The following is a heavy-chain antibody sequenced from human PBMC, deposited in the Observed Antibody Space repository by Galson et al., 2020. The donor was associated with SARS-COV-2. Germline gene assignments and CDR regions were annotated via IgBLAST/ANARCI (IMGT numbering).Heavy chain of an antibody. V-gene: IGHV4-30-2*01. CDR2: IYHSGST. CDR3: ARGPARGDCFAC. Sequence: SETLSLTCAVSGGSISSGGYSWTRIRQPPGKGLEWIGYIYHSGSTYYNPSLKSRVTISVDRSNNQFSLKLNSVTAADTAVYYCARGPARGDCFACWGQGTLVTGSS. D-gene: IGHD3-16*01. CDR1: GGSISSGGYS. J-gene: IGHJ4*02.